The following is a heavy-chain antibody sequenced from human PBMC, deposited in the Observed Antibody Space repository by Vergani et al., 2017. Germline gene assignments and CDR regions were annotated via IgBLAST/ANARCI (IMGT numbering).Heavy chain of an antibody. CDR2: IKSKTDGGTT. D-gene: IGHD3-10*01. CDR3: TTGTEKVRGESRYYYYGMDV. CDR1: GFTFSNAW. V-gene: IGHV3-15*01. J-gene: IGHJ6*02. Sequence: EVQLVESGGGLVKPGGSLRLSCAASGFTFSNAWMSWVRQAPGKGLEWVGRIKSKTDGGTTNYAEPVKGRFTISRDDSKNTLYLQMNSLKTEDTAVYYCTTGTEKVRGESRYYYYGMDVWGQGTTVTVSS.